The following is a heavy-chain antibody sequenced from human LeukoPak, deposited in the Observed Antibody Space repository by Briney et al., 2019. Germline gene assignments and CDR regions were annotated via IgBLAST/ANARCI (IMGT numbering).Heavy chain of an antibody. J-gene: IGHJ4*02. CDR3: ARDIGGNFDY. CDR1: GFTFSSYG. V-gene: IGHV3-33*01. Sequence: TGKSLRLSCAASGFTFSSYGMHWVRQAPGRGLEWVAIIWYDGSNKYYAESVKGRFTISRDNAKSTLYLQMNSLRAEDTAVYYCARDIGGNFDYWGQGTLVTVSS. D-gene: IGHD3-16*02. CDR2: IWYDGSNK.